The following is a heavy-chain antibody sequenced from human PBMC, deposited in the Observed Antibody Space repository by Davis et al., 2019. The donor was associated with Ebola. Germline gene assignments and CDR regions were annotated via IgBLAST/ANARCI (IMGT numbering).Heavy chain of an antibody. V-gene: IGHV6-1*01. CDR1: GDRLSAGG. CDR3: TRGWLRGGMDV. CDR2: TYYYRAKWNN. D-gene: IGHD5-12*01. J-gene: IGHJ6*04. Sequence: HSQTPSLTSAISGDRLSAGGWNCISPTPSTGLGWLGRTYYYRAKWNNDYAASVKSRISVNSDTSKNQFSLQVNSVTPDDTAVYYCTRGWLRGGMDVWGKGTMVTVSS.